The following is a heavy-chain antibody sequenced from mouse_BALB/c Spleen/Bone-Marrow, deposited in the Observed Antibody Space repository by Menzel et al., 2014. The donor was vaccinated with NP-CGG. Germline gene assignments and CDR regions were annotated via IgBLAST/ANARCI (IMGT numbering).Heavy chain of an antibody. Sequence: EVKFVESGGGLVQPGGSLKLSCAASGFDFSRYCMTWVRQAPGKGLVWIGEINPDSSTINYTPSLKEKFIISRDNAKNTLYLQMSKVRSEDTALYYCARPGYYGYQDVWGAGTTVTVSS. D-gene: IGHD1-2*01. J-gene: IGHJ1*01. CDR2: INPDSSTI. V-gene: IGHV4-1*02. CDR1: GFDFSRYC. CDR3: ARPGYYGYQDV.